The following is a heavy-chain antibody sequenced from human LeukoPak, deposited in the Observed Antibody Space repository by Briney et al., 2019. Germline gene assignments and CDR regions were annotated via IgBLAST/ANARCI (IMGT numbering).Heavy chain of an antibody. Sequence: GGSLRLSCAASGFTFSSYWMSWVRQAPGKGLEWVANIKQDGSEKYYVDSVKGRFTISRDNAKNSLYLQMNSLRAEDTAVYYGARDSPYCSSPSCYWMGGPPKTYVFDIWGKGKMVAVS. D-gene: IGHD2-2*01. V-gene: IGHV3-7*01. J-gene: IGHJ3*02. CDR1: GFTFSSYW. CDR3: ARDSPYCSSPSCYWMGGPPKTYVFDI. CDR2: IKQDGSEK.